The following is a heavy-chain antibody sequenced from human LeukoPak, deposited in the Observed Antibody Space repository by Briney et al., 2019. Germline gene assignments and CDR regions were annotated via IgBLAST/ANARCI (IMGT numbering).Heavy chain of an antibody. J-gene: IGHJ5*02. CDR1: GDSITGTRVH. D-gene: IGHD4-23*01. CDR2: IYYSGST. V-gene: IGHV4-30-4*08. CDR3: AGYGGNTEGNWFDP. Sequence: NTSETLSLTCSVSGDSITGTRVHWVWIRQPPGKGLEWIGYIYYSGSTYYNPSLKSRVTISLDTSKNQFSLNLYSVTAADTAVYYCAGYGGNTEGNWFDPWGQESLVTVSS.